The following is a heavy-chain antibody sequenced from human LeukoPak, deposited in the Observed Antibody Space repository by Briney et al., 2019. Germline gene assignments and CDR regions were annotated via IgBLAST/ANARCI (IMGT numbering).Heavy chain of an antibody. Sequence: PGGSLRLSCAASGFTFSHYGMHWVRQAPGKGLEWVSYISLSSSSIYYADSLKGRFTISRDNAKNSLYLQMNSLRAEDTAVYYCARDSKIYSSSWYFDYWGQGTLVTVSS. CDR3: ARDSKIYSSSWYFDY. J-gene: IGHJ4*02. D-gene: IGHD6-13*01. V-gene: IGHV3-48*01. CDR2: ISLSSSSI. CDR1: GFTFSHYG.